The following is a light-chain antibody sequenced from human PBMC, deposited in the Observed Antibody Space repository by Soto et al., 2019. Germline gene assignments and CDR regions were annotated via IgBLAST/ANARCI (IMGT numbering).Light chain of an antibody. J-gene: IGKJ1*01. CDR3: QHYDTYRAT. V-gene: IGKV3-15*01. CDR1: QSVSSN. Sequence: EVVMTQSPATLSVSPGERATLSCRASQSVSSNLAWYQQKPGQAPRLLIYGASTRATGIPARFSGSGSGTEFTLTISGLQPDDFATYYCQHYDTYRATFGLGTKVDIK. CDR2: GAS.